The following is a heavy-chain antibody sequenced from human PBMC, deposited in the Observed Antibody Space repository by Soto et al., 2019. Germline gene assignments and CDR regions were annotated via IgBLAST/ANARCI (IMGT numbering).Heavy chain of an antibody. CDR3: ARAGLVDQLPSNFDY. V-gene: IGHV1-2*04. J-gene: IGHJ4*02. CDR1: GYTFTGYY. Sequence: ASVKVSCKASGYTFTGYYMHWVRQAPGQGLEWMGWINPNSGGTNYAQKVQGWVTMTRDTSISTAYMELSRLRSDDTAVYYCARAGLVDQLPSNFDYWGQGTLVTVSS. D-gene: IGHD2-2*01. CDR2: INPNSGGT.